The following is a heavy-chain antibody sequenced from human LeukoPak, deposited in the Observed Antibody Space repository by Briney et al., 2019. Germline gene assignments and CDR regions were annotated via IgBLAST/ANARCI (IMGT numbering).Heavy chain of an antibody. CDR3: ARLVSSRGYSYGSLDY. Sequence: SETLSLTCTVSGGSISRSAYYWGWIRQPPGKGLEWIGCIYYTGSTYYNPSLESRLTISVDTSKNQFSLKLSSATAADTAVYYCARLVSSRGYSYGSLDYWGQGTLVTVSS. J-gene: IGHJ4*02. CDR2: IYYTGST. V-gene: IGHV4-39*01. CDR1: GGSISRSAYY. D-gene: IGHD5-18*01.